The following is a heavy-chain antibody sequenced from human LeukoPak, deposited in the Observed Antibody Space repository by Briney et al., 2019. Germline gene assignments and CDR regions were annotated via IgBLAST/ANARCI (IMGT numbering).Heavy chain of an antibody. V-gene: IGHV3-21*01. CDR2: ISSSSSYI. J-gene: IGHJ4*02. D-gene: IGHD3-10*01. CDR1: GFIFRNYA. CDR3: AREWDLNYYGSGSSLDY. Sequence: PGGSLRLSCAASGFIFRNYAMSWVRQAPEKGLEWVASISSSSSYIYYADSVKGRFTISRDNAKNSLYLQMNSLRAEDTAVYYCAREWDLNYYGSGSSLDYWGQGTLVTVSS.